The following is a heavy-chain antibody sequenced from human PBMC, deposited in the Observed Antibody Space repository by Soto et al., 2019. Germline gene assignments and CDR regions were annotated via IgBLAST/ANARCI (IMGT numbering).Heavy chain of an antibody. J-gene: IGHJ6*04. CDR1: GYTFTNYD. D-gene: IGHD4-17*01. V-gene: IGHV1-8*01. CDR2: MNPNSGNT. CDR3: ARGSDTADV. Sequence: ASVKVSCKASGYTFTNYDISWVRQAPGQGLEWMGWMNPNSGNTGYAQKFQGRVTMTRNTSISTAYMELSTLRSEDTAVYYCARGSDTADVWGKGTTVTVSS.